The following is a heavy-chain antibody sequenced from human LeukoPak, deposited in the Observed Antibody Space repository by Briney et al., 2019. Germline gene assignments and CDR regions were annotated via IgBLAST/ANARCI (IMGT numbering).Heavy chain of an antibody. Sequence: GGSLRLSCAASGFTSDDYTMHWVRQAPGKGLEWVSLISWDGGSTYYADSVKGRFIISRDNSKNSLYLQMNSLRTEDTALYYCAKWHSDYYFDYWGQGTLVTVSS. V-gene: IGHV3-43*01. J-gene: IGHJ4*02. CDR2: ISWDGGST. CDR3: AKWHSDYYFDY. D-gene: IGHD1-26*01. CDR1: GFTSDDYT.